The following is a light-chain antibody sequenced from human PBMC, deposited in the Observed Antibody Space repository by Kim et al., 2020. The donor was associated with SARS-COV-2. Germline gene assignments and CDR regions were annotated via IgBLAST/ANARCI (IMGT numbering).Light chain of an antibody. Sequence: LGQTVRITCQRDSLRRYYASWYQQKPGQAPVLVIYGKNNRPSGIPDRFSGSSSGNTASLTITGAQAEDEADYYCNSRDSSGNPHYVFGIGTKVTVL. CDR1: SLRRYY. V-gene: IGLV3-19*01. CDR3: NSRDSSGNPHYV. J-gene: IGLJ1*01. CDR2: GKN.